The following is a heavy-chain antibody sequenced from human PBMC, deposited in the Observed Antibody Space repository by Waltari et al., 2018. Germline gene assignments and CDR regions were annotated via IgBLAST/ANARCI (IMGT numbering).Heavy chain of an antibody. CDR1: GGSFSGYY. Sequence: QVQLQQWGAGLLKPSETLSLTCAVSGGSFSGYYWSWIRQPPGKGLEWIGEINHSGSTNYNPSLKSRVTISVDTSKNQFSLKLSSVTAADTAVYYCARVPPGSSWYLAPPDYWGQGTLVTVSS. V-gene: IGHV4-34*01. D-gene: IGHD6-13*01. CDR3: ARVPPGSSWYLAPPDY. J-gene: IGHJ4*02. CDR2: INHSGST.